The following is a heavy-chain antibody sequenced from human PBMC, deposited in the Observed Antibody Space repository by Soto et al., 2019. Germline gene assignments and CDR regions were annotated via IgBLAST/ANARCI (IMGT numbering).Heavy chain of an antibody. J-gene: IGHJ6*02. CDR3: ARRVVVVPGNYYYYGMDV. V-gene: IGHV4-39*01. D-gene: IGHD2-2*01. CDR1: GGSISSSSYY. CDR2: IYYSGST. Sequence: PSETLSRTCTVSGGSISSSSYYWGWIHQPPGKGLEWIGSIYYSGSTYYNPSLKSRVTISVDTSKNQFSLKLSSVTAADTAVYYCARRVVVVPGNYYYYGMDVWGQGTTVTVSS.